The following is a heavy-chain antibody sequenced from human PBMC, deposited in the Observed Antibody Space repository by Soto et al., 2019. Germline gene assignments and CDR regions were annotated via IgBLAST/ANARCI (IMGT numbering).Heavy chain of an antibody. D-gene: IGHD3-10*02. CDR1: GFSFSSAW. J-gene: IGHJ4*01. CDR3: TTDALFAQMLVRFDF. V-gene: IGHV3-15*07. CDR2: IKSKTDGGTT. Sequence: EVQLVESGGGLVKPGGSLRLSCAASGFSFSSAWINWVRQTPEKGLEWVGRIKSKTDGGTTAFAARVQDRFAISRDDSRDMMYMQMNSLKTEDTGVYYFTTDALFAQMLVRFDFWGLGTLVTVSS.